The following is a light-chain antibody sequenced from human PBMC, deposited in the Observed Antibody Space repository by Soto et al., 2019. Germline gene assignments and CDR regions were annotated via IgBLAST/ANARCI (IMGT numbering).Light chain of an antibody. J-gene: IGKJ1*01. CDR1: QSLVYSDGDTY. CDR2: KVS. V-gene: IGKV2-30*01. CDR3: QQYGSSPT. Sequence: DVVMTQSPLSLHVTLGQPASISCRSSQSLVYSDGDTYLNWFQQRPGQSPRRLIYKVSKRDSGVPDRFSGSGSGTDFTLAISRLEPEDFAVYYCQQYGSSPTFGQGTKVDI.